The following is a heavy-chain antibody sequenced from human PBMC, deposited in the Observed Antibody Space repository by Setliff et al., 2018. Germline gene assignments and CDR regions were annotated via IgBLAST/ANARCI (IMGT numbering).Heavy chain of an antibody. J-gene: IGHJ4*02. V-gene: IGHV4-39*01. CDR1: GDSIARSYLY. D-gene: IGHD3-3*01. CDR2: MYYSGKT. Sequence: SSETLSLTCTVSGDSIARSYLYWGWIRQPPGKGLEWIATMYYSGKTFYIPSLQNRVTISADTSKNQFSLKLSSVTAADTAAYYCASHPRVTIFGVVAFDYWGQGILVTVSS. CDR3: ASHPRVTIFGVVAFDY.